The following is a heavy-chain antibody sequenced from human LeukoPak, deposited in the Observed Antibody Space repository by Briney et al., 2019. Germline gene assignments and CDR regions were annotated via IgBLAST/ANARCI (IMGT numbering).Heavy chain of an antibody. Sequence: GGSLRLSCAASGFTFDDYGMSWVRQAPGKGLEWVSGINWNGGSTSYADSVKGRLTISRDNAKNSPYLQMNSLRAEDTALYYCARDRDIVVEKGVDYWGQGTLVTVSS. J-gene: IGHJ4*02. D-gene: IGHD2-15*01. V-gene: IGHV3-20*04. CDR1: GFTFDDYG. CDR2: INWNGGST. CDR3: ARDRDIVVEKGVDY.